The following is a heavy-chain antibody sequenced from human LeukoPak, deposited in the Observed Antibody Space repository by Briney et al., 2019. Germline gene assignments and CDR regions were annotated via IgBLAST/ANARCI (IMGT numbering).Heavy chain of an antibody. J-gene: IGHJ4*02. CDR2: IRYDGSIE. CDR1: GFTFSSYG. Sequence: GGSLRLSCVASGFTFSSYGMHWVRQAPGKGLEWVTLIRYDGSIEYYADPVKGRFTISRDNSKNTVHLQMNSLRLEDTAVYYCAKHSGSYSIDYWGQGTLVTVSS. D-gene: IGHD1-26*01. V-gene: IGHV3-30*02. CDR3: AKHSGSYSIDY.